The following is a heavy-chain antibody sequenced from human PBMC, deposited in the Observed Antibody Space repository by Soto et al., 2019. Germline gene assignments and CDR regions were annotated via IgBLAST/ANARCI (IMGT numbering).Heavy chain of an antibody. V-gene: IGHV3-23*01. Sequence: GGSLRLSCAASGFTFSSYAMSWVRQAPGKGLEWVSAISRSGGSTYYADPVKGRFTISRDNSKNTLYQQMNSLRAEDTAVYYCAKDGVVLLPLEGYYYYYYMDVWGKGTTVTVSS. J-gene: IGHJ6*03. D-gene: IGHD2-8*02. CDR2: ISRSGGST. CDR3: AKDGVVLLPLEGYYYYYYMDV. CDR1: GFTFSSYA.